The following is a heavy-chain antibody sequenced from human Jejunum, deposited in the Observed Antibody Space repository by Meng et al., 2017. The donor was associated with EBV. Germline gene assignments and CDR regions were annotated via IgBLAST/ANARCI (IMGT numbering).Heavy chain of an antibody. V-gene: IGHV1-69*06. CDR2: IIPIFGRT. D-gene: IGHD3-22*01. J-gene: IGHJ4*02. CDR1: GGTFSSYV. Sequence: QLQLVQAGAGVKKPGSTVKSSCKASGGTFSSYVINWVRQAPGQGLEWMGGIIPIFGRTNYALEFQDRVTITADKFTSTVYMEMSSLKSEDTAVYYCARDQGRDYDSSTYYTHWGRGTLVTVSS. CDR3: ARDQGRDYDSSTYYTH.